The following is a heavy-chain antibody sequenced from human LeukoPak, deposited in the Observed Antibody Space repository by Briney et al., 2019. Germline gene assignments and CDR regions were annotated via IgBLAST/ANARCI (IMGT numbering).Heavy chain of an antibody. CDR2: TYYRSKWFF. CDR1: GDNVSSNSAA. V-gene: IGHV6-1*01. J-gene: IGHJ3*02. CDR3: ARGDYDTSGGGFDI. D-gene: IGHD3-22*01. Sequence: SQTLSLTCVISGDNVSSNSAAWNWIRQSPSGGLEWLGRTYYRSKWFFDYAVSTKSRLTINSDTSQSHFSLQLRSVTPEDTAVYYCARGDYDTSGGGFDIWGQGTFVTVSS.